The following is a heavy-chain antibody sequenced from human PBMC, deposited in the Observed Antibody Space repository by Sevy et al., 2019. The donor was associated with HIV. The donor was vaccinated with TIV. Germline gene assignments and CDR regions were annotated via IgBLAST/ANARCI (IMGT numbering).Heavy chain of an antibody. V-gene: IGHV1-69*13. CDR2: IIPIFGTA. CDR1: GGTFSSYA. J-gene: IGHJ6*02. Sequence: ASVKVSCKASGGTFSSYAISWVRQAPGQGLEWMGGIIPIFGTANYAQKFQGRVTITADESTSTAYMELSSLRSEDTAVYYCARDPLFYSGSGIHYRFYYGMDVWGQGTTVTVSS. CDR3: ARDPLFYSGSGIHYRFYYGMDV. D-gene: IGHD3-10*01.